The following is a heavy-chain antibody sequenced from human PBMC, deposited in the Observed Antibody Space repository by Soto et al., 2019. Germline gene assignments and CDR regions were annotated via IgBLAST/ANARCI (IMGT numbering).Heavy chain of an antibody. CDR1: GFTFSSYW. J-gene: IGHJ6*02. D-gene: IGHD3-10*01. CDR2: MNEDGGTT. Sequence: RLSCAASGFTFSSYWMHWVRQAPGKGLVWVSRMNEDGGTTDYADSVKGRFTISRDNAKNTLYLQMSSLRVEDTAVYYCASDLSGRADVWRQGTTVTVPS. V-gene: IGHV3-74*01. CDR3: ASDLSGRADV.